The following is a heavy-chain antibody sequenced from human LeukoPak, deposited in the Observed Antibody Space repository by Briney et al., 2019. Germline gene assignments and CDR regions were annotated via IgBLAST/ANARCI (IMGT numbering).Heavy chain of an antibody. D-gene: IGHD6-13*01. V-gene: IGHV4-59*01. CDR3: ARISSSNWYNERGAFDV. CDR1: GGSISSYY. CDR2: IYYSGST. J-gene: IGHJ3*01. Sequence: SETLSLTCTVSGGSISSYYWSWIRQPPGEGLEWIGYIYYSGSTNYSPSLKSRVTISVDTSKNQFSLKLRSVTAADTAVYYCARISSSNWYNERGAFDVWGQGTMVTVSS.